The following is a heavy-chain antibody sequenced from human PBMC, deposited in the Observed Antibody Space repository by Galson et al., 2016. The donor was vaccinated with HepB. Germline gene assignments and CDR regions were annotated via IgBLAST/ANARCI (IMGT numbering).Heavy chain of an antibody. J-gene: IGHJ4*02. CDR3: ARSNDYGDYYFDY. V-gene: IGHV3-23*01. D-gene: IGHD4-17*01. Sequence: SLRLSCAASGFTFTSYVLSWVRQAPGKGLQWVSSISGTGDSTFYADSVKGRFTISRDKSKNTLYLQLNSLRAEDTAVYYCARSNDYGDYYFDYWGQGTLVTVSS. CDR1: GFTFTSYV. CDR2: ISGTGDST.